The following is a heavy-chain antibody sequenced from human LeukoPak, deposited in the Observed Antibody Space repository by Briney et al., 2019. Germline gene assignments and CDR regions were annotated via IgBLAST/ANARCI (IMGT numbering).Heavy chain of an antibody. J-gene: IGHJ5*02. V-gene: IGHV3-30*03. Sequence: GRSLRLSCAASGFTFSSYGMHWVRQAPGKGLEWVAVISYDGSNKYYADSVKGRFTISRDNSKNTLYLQMNSLRAEDTAVYYCARGVICFDPWGQGTLVTVSS. D-gene: IGHD3-10*01. CDR1: GFTFSSYG. CDR2: ISYDGSNK. CDR3: ARGVICFDP.